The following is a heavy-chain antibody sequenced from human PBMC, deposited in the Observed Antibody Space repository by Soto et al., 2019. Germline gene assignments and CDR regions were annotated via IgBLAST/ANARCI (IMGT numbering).Heavy chain of an antibody. CDR2: INPKSGGT. V-gene: IGHV1-2*04. D-gene: IGHD2-8*01. Sequence: GASVKVSCRASGDSFTDYHIHWVRQAPGQGLEWLGRINPKSGGTSTAQKFQGWVTMTTDTSISTASMELTRLTSDDTAIYYCARGASTDCSNGLCPLVDNPDMDVW. CDR1: GDSFTDYH. CDR3: ARGASTDCSNGLCPLVDNPDMDV. J-gene: IGHJ6*01.